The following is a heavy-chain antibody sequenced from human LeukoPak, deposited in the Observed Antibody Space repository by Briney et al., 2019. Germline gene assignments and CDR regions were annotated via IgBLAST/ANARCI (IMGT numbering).Heavy chain of an antibody. CDR3: ARLETYDSTLDY. CDR1: GGSISSGDYY. J-gene: IGHJ4*02. D-gene: IGHD3-22*01. CDR2: IYYSGTT. Sequence: PSETLSLTCTVSGGSISSGDYYWSWIRQPPGKGLEWIGYIYYSGTTYYNPSLKSRVTISVDTSKNQFSLWLSSVTAADTAVYYCARLETYDSTLDYWGQGTLVTVSS. V-gene: IGHV4-30-4*01.